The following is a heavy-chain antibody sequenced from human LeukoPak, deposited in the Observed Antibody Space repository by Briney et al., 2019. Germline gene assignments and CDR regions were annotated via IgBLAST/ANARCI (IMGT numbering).Heavy chain of an antibody. D-gene: IGHD6-13*01. CDR2: INPSGGST. V-gene: IGHV1-46*01. CDR3: ASPSSSWYGAFDI. Sequence: ASVKVSCKVSGYTLTELSMHWVRQAPGQGLEGMGIINPSGGSTSYAQKFQGRVTMTRDMSTSTVYMELSSLRSEDTAVYYCASPSSSWYGAFDIWGQGTMVTVSS. CDR1: GYTLTELS. J-gene: IGHJ3*02.